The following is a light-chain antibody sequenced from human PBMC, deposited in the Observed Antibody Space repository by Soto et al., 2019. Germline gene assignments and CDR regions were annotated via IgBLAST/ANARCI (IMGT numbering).Light chain of an antibody. CDR2: DAS. V-gene: IGKV1-5*01. J-gene: IGKJ1*01. CDR3: QLYDIYAWA. CDR1: QSISSW. Sequence: DTQMTQSPSTLSASVGDRVTITCRASQSISSWLAWYQQKPGKAPKLLIYDASSLESGVPSRFSGIGSGTECTLTITSLQPDDFATYDCQLYDIYAWALGQGTKVDIK.